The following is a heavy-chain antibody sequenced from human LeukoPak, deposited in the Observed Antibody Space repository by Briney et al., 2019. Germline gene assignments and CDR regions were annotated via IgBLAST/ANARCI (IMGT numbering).Heavy chain of an antibody. Sequence: PGRSLRLSCAASGFTFSKYGMHWVRQAPGKGLEWVAVIWYDGSNKYYADSVKGRSTISRDNSKNTLYLQMNSLRAEDTAVYHCTKGRTPDYVSDAFDIWGQGTLLTVSS. D-gene: IGHD4-17*01. CDR2: IWYDGSNK. J-gene: IGHJ3*02. CDR3: TKGRTPDYVSDAFDI. V-gene: IGHV3-33*06. CDR1: GFTFSKYG.